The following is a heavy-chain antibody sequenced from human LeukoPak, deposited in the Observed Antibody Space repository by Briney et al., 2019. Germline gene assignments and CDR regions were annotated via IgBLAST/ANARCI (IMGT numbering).Heavy chain of an antibody. D-gene: IGHD2-21*02. CDR3: AKERSRGGDCLDY. CDR1: GFTYSSYA. CDR2: ISVSGGST. J-gene: IGHJ4*02. Sequence: GGSLRLSCAASGFTYSSYAMSWVRQAPGKGLEWVSAISVSGGSTYYADSVKGRFTISRDNSKNTLYPQMNSLRAEETAVYYCAKERSRGGDCLDYWGQGTLVTVSS. V-gene: IGHV3-23*01.